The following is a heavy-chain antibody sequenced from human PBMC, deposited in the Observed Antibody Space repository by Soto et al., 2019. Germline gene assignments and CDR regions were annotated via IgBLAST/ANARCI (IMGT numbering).Heavy chain of an antibody. CDR2: ISAYNGNT. Sequence: ASVKVSCKASGYTFTSYGISWVRQAPGQGLEWMGWISAYNGNTNYAQKLQGRVTMTTDTSTSTAYMEMRSLRSDDTAVYYCARDRNLWTHNDYWGQGTLVTVSS. CDR1: GYTFTSYG. J-gene: IGHJ4*02. CDR3: ARDRNLWTHNDY. V-gene: IGHV1-18*01. D-gene: IGHD2-21*01.